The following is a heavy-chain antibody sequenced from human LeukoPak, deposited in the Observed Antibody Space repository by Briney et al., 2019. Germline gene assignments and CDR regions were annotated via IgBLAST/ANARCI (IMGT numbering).Heavy chain of an antibody. D-gene: IGHD4-17*01. V-gene: IGHV5-10-1*01. Sequence: GASLRISSKGSGYSFTSYWITWVRQMPGKGLECMGTIDPSDSYTNYSPSFQGHVTISADRSISTAYLQWSSLKASDTAMYYCAFLYGDYPDYWGQGTLVTVSS. CDR2: IDPSDSYT. CDR1: GYSFTSYW. J-gene: IGHJ4*02. CDR3: AFLYGDYPDY.